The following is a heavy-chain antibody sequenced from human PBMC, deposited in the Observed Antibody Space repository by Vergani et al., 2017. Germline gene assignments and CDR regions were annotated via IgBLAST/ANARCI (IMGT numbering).Heavy chain of an antibody. J-gene: IGHJ4*02. CDR1: GFTFSSYA. D-gene: IGHD6-6*01. Sequence: QVQLVESGGGVVQPGRSLRLSCAASGFTFSSYAMHWVRQAPGKGLEWVAVISYDGSNKYYADSVKGRFTISRDNSKNTLYLQMNSLRAEDTAVYYSARDGLSSIAALSYLDYWGQGTLVTVSS. V-gene: IGHV3-30*04. CDR3: ARDGLSSIAALSYLDY. CDR2: ISYDGSNK.